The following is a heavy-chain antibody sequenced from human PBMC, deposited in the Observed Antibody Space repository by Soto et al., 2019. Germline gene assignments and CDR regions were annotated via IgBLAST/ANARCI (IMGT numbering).Heavy chain of an antibody. J-gene: IGHJ4*02. V-gene: IGHV3-23*01. CDR3: AKDLGGYYDILTGPDY. Sequence: EVQLLESGGGLVQPGGSLRLYCAASGFTFSSYAMSWVRQAPGKGLEWVSASSGSGGSTYYADSVKGRFTISRDNSKNTLYLQMNSLRAEDTAVYYCAKDLGGYYDILTGPDYWGQGTLVTVSS. CDR2: SSGSGGST. D-gene: IGHD3-9*01. CDR1: GFTFSSYA.